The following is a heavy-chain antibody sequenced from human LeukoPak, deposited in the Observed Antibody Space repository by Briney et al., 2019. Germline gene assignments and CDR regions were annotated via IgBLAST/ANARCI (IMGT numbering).Heavy chain of an antibody. Sequence: GASLRLSCAASGFAFSMYAMNWVRQAPGKGLVWVSSVSTTGGTTYYAESVRGRLTISRDNSNNTLYLQMNSLRPEDTAVYYCAREIFGSGSYPDFWGQGTLVTVSS. CDR1: GFAFSMYA. V-gene: IGHV3-23*01. CDR3: AREIFGSGSYPDF. CDR2: VSTTGGTT. J-gene: IGHJ4*02. D-gene: IGHD3-10*01.